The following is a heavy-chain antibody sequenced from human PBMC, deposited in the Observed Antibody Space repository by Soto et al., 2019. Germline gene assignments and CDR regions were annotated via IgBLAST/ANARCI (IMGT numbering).Heavy chain of an antibody. CDR2: ISGSGGST. CDR3: AKVPWVRGVTRDY. Sequence: EVQLLESGGGLVQPGGSLRLSCAASGFTFSSYAMSWVRQAPGKGLEWVSAISGSGGSTYYADSVKGRFTISRDNSKNTLYLQMNSLRAEDTAVYYGAKVPWVRGVTRDYCGQGTLVTVSS. V-gene: IGHV3-23*01. CDR1: GFTFSSYA. D-gene: IGHD3-10*01. J-gene: IGHJ4*02.